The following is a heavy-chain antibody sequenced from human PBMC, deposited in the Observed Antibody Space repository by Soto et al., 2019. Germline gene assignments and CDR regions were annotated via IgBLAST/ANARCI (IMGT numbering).Heavy chain of an antibody. CDR1: GLSISSDNW. D-gene: IGHD6-13*01. Sequence: QVQLQESGPGLVRPSGTVSLTCAVSGLSISSDNWWSWVRQPPGKALEWIGEIHHSGSTNYNPSLKSRVTMSVVPSKDLFSLTLNSVTAADTAFYYCARDQGSHPGDWGQGTLVSDSS. CDR2: IHHSGST. V-gene: IGHV4-4*02. CDR3: ARDQGSHPGD. J-gene: IGHJ4*02.